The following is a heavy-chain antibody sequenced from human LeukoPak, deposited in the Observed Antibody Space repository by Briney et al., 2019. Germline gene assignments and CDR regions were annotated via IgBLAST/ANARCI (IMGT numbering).Heavy chain of an antibody. V-gene: IGHV1-69*04. Sequence: SVKVSCKASGGTFSRYALSWVRQAPGQGLEWMGRIIPILGIANYAQKFQGRVTITADKSTSTAYMELSSLRSEDTAVYYCARDIPDNYGGTLYYFDYWGQGTLVTVSS. CDR1: GGTFSRYA. D-gene: IGHD4-23*01. CDR3: ARDIPDNYGGTLYYFDY. J-gene: IGHJ4*02. CDR2: IIPILGIA.